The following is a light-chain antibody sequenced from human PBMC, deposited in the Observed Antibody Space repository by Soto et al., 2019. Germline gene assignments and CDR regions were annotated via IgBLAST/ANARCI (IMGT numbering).Light chain of an antibody. CDR1: QSISSTY. Sequence: EIVLTQSPCTLSLSPGERATLSCRASQSISSTYLAWYQQKRGQAPRLLIYGASNRATGIPARFSGSGSGTEFALTISSLQSEDFAVYYCQQYDYWPRTFSQGTKVDI. V-gene: IGKV3-15*01. J-gene: IGKJ1*01. CDR3: QQYDYWPRT. CDR2: GAS.